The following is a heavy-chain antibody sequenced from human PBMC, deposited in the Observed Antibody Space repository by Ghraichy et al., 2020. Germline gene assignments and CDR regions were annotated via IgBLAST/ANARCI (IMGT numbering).Heavy chain of an antibody. J-gene: IGHJ3*02. CDR2: IYYNGST. Sequence: SQTLSLTCTVSGGSISSYYWSWIRQPPGKGLEWIGYIYYNGSTNYNPSLKSRVTISVDTSKNQFSLKLSSVTAADTAVYYCARDLYGDYWGDAFDIWGQGTMVTVSS. CDR3: ARDLYGDYWGDAFDI. D-gene: IGHD4-17*01. V-gene: IGHV4-59*01. CDR1: GGSISSYY.